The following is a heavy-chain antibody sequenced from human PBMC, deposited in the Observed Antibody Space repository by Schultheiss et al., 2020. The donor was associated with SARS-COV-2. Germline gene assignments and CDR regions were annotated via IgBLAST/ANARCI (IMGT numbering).Heavy chain of an antibody. Sequence: GGSLRLSCAASGFTFSSYAMSWVRQAPGKGLEWVSAISGSGGSTYYADSVKGRFTISRDNSKNTLYLQMNSLRAEDTAVYYCAAGYDSHPMAASQFDYWGQGALVTVSS. V-gene: IGHV3-23*01. CDR1: GFTFSSYA. CDR3: AAGYDSHPMAASQFDY. D-gene: IGHD3-3*01. J-gene: IGHJ4*02. CDR2: ISGSGGST.